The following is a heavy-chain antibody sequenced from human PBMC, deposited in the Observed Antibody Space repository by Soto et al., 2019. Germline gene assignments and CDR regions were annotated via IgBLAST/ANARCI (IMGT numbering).Heavy chain of an antibody. D-gene: IGHD6-19*01. J-gene: IGHJ5*02. CDR3: ARGRYSSGLLET. CDR2: INHSGST. Sequence: PSSTXSLTGSVCVWCFSGYYLILIRHPPGKGLEWIGEINHSGSTNYNPSLKSRVTISVDTSKNQFSLKLSSVTAADTAVYYCARGRYSSGLLETWGQGTLVKVYS. V-gene: IGHV4-34*01. CDR1: VWCFSGYY.